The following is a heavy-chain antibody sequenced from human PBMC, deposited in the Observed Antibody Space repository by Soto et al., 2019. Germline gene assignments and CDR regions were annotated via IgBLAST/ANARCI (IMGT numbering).Heavy chain of an antibody. D-gene: IGHD3-3*01. V-gene: IGHV3-30-3*01. J-gene: IGHJ6*02. CDR2: ISYDGSNK. CDR3: ARTATYYDFWSGYRDYYYYGMDV. CDR1: GFTFSSYA. Sequence: QVQLVESGGGVVQPGRSLRLSCAASGFTFSSYAMHWVRQAPGKGLEWVAVISYDGSNKYYADSVKGRFTISRDNSKNTLYLQMNSLRAEDTAVYYCARTATYYDFWSGYRDYYYYGMDVWGQGTTVTVSS.